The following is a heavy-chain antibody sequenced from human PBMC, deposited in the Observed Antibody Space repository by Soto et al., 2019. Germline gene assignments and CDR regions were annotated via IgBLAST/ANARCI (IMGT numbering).Heavy chain of an antibody. J-gene: IGHJ6*02. V-gene: IGHV3-64D*06. Sequence: PGGSLRLSCSASGFTFSSFAMHWVRQAQDKGLHYVSAISNHGGSTYYADSVKGRFTMSRDNSKSTPFLQMSSLSPEDTGVYYCAKSFVPSIRGFSYYYGCDVWGQGTTVTVYS. D-gene: IGHD3-3*01. CDR2: ISNHGGST. CDR1: GFTFSSFA. CDR3: AKSFVPSIRGFSYYYGCDV.